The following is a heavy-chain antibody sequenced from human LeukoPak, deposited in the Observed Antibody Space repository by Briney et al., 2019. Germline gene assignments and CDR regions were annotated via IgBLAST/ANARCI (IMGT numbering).Heavy chain of an antibody. J-gene: IGHJ4*02. CDR1: GFSYSGSA. CDR2: ISSSSSYI. Sequence: GGSLRLSCAASGFSYSGSAMHWVRQASGKGLEWVSSISSSSSYIYYADSVKGRFTISRDNAKNSLYLQMNSLRAEDTAVYYCARDEEGITIFGVVTSFDYWGQGTLVTVSS. D-gene: IGHD3-3*01. V-gene: IGHV3-21*01. CDR3: ARDEEGITIFGVVTSFDY.